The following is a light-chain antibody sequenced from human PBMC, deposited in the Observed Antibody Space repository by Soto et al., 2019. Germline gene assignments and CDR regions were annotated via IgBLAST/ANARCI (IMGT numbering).Light chain of an antibody. CDR1: QSITNR. Sequence: IQLTQSPSSLSASVGDRVTITCRASQSITNRLAWYQQKPGKAPKVLIYDASNLETGVPSRFSGSGFGTEFILTISSLQPDDFATYWCQHYGGMWTFGQGTKVDIK. CDR3: QHYGGMWT. V-gene: IGKV1-5*01. CDR2: DAS. J-gene: IGKJ1*01.